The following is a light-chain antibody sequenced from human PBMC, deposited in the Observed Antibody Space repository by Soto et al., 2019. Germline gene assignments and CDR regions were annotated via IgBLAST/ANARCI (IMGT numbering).Light chain of an antibody. Sequence: EIVMTQSPATLSVSPGERATLSCRASQSVSSNLAWYQQNPGQTPKLLIYVASTRATGIPARFSGSGSGTEFTLTISSRQSEDFAVYYCQQYNVWPLTFGGGTKVEFK. CDR3: QQYNVWPLT. CDR2: VAS. J-gene: IGKJ4*01. CDR1: QSVSSN. V-gene: IGKV3-15*01.